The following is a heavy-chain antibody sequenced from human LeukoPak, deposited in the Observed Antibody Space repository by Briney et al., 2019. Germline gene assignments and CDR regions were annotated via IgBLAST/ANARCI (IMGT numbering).Heavy chain of an antibody. D-gene: IGHD6-19*01. Sequence: PGGSLRLSCAASGSTFSSYEMNWVRQAPGKGLEWVSYISSSGSTIYYADSVKGRFTISRDNAKNSLYLQMNSLRAEDTAVYYCATRSGWTEYFQHWGQGTLVTVSS. CDR2: ISSSGSTI. CDR1: GSTFSSYE. CDR3: ATRSGWTEYFQH. J-gene: IGHJ1*01. V-gene: IGHV3-48*03.